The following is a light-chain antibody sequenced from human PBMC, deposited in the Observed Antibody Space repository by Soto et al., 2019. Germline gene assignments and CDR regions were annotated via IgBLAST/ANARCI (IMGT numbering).Light chain of an antibody. J-gene: IGLJ1*01. CDR1: SSDVGGYNY. CDR2: EVS. CDR3: SSYTSSSTPFDV. V-gene: IGLV2-14*01. Sequence: QSALTQPASVSGSPGQSITISCTGTSSDVGGYNYVSWYQQHPGKAPKLMIYEVSNRSSGVSNRFSGSKSGNTASLTISGLQAEDEADYYCSSYTSSSTPFDVFGTGTKATVL.